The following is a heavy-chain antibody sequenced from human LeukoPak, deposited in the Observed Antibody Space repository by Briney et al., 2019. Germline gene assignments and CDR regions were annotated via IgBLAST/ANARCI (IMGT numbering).Heavy chain of an antibody. CDR3: ARDRIDYGDYQDAFDI. CDR2: ISSSGSTI. Sequence: PGGSLRLSCAASGFTFSSYAMSWIRQAPGKGLEWVSYISSSGSTIYYADSVKGRFTISRDNAKNSLYLQMNSLRAEDTAVYYCARDRIDYGDYQDAFDIWGQGTMVTVSS. D-gene: IGHD4-17*01. J-gene: IGHJ3*02. CDR1: GFTFSSYA. V-gene: IGHV3-11*01.